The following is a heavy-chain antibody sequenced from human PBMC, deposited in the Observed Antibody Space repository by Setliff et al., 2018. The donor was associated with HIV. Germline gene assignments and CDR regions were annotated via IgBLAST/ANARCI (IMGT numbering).Heavy chain of an antibody. Sequence: PSETLSLTCTVSGGSISSYYWSWIRQPAGKGLEWIGSIYYSGSTPYSPSLKSRVTMSVATSKNQFSLKLTSVTAADTSVYYCARHWLSQDLVSGNYRSHYYFDYWGQGMLVTVSS. CDR2: IYYSGST. V-gene: IGHV4-59*04. CDR1: GGSISSYY. J-gene: IGHJ4*02. CDR3: ARHWLSQDLVSGNYRSHYYFDY. D-gene: IGHD3-16*02.